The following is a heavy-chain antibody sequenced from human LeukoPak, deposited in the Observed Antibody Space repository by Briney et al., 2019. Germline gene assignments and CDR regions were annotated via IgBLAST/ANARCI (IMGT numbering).Heavy chain of an antibody. CDR1: GFTFSSYA. CDR2: ISGSGGST. V-gene: IGHV3-23*01. J-gene: IGHJ6*02. Sequence: GGSLRLSCAASGFTFSSYAMSWVRQAPGKGLEWFSGISGSGGSTYHADSAKGRFTISRDNSKNTLYLLMSLLRADDTAVYYCAKGKVGASITDHYSGMDVWGQGTTVTVSS. CDR3: AKGKVGASITDHYSGMDV. D-gene: IGHD3-16*01.